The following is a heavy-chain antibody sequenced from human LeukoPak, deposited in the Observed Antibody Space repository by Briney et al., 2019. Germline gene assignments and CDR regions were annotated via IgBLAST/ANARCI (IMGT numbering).Heavy chain of an antibody. CDR2: IPQSGST. J-gene: IGHJ4*02. D-gene: IGHD3-22*01. Sequence: SETLSLTCTVSGGSISSSSYYWGWIRQPPGKGLEWIGTIPQSGSTYYSPSLKSRVTVSMDTSKNQFSLNLSSVTAADTAVYYCGRVLYGSGGYYGDHWGQGTLVTVSS. CDR3: GRVLYGSGGYYGDH. V-gene: IGHV4-39*07. CDR1: GGSISSSSYY.